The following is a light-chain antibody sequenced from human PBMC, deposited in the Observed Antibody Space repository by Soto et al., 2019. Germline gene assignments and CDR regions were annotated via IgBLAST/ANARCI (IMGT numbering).Light chain of an antibody. CDR1: QSLTSDY. Sequence: EIVLTQSPGTLSLSPGERATLSCRASQSLTSDYLAWYQQKPGQTPRLLIHGASSRATGIPDRFSGSGSGTDFTLTISRLEPEDFAVYYCQQFHISRTFGQGTKVDIK. J-gene: IGKJ1*01. CDR2: GAS. CDR3: QQFHISRT. V-gene: IGKV3-20*01.